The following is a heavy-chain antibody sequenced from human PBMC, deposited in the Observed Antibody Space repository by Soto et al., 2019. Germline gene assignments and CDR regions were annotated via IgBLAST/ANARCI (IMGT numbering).Heavy chain of an antibody. J-gene: IGHJ6*03. CDR3: ARESGGATATLDYYYFYMDV. CDR2: INANGGVT. CDR1: GDSFNDYY. D-gene: IGHD5-12*01. Sequence: QVQLVQSGAEVRKPGASVTVSCRSSGDSFNDYYIHWVRQAPGQGFEWMGWINANGGVTKYAQKFQGWVSMTRDTSIRPCYMQLSRLRSDDTAVYYCARESGGATATLDYYYFYMDVWGTGTTVTVSS. V-gene: IGHV1-2*04.